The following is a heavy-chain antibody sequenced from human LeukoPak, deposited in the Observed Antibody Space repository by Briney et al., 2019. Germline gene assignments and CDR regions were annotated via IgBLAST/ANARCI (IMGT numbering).Heavy chain of an antibody. D-gene: IGHD3-10*01. V-gene: IGHV4-30-2*01. J-gene: IGHJ5*02. CDR3: ARSWFGELLYPNWFDP. CDR1: GGSISSGGYS. Sequence: SETLSLTCAVSGGSISSGGYSWSWIRQPPGKGLEWIGYIYHSGSTNYNPSLKSRVTISVDTSKNQFSLKLSSVTAADTAVYYCARSWFGELLYPNWFDPWGQGTLVTVSS. CDR2: IYHSGST.